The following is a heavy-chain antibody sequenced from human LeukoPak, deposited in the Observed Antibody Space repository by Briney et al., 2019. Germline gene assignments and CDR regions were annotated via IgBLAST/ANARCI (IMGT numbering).Heavy chain of an antibody. CDR2: IGAYNGNT. J-gene: IGHJ4*02. D-gene: IGHD6-19*01. CDR1: GGTFSSYA. Sequence: ASVKVSCKASGGTFSSYAISWVRQAPGQGLEWMGWIGAYNGNTNYAQKLQGRVTMTTDTSTSTAYMELRSLRSDDTAVYYCARDGAVAGTLIDYWGQGTLVTVSS. CDR3: ARDGAVAGTLIDY. V-gene: IGHV1-18*01.